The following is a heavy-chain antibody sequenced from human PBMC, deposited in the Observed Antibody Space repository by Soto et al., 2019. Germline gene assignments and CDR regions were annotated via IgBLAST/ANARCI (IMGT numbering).Heavy chain of an antibody. D-gene: IGHD2-2*01. CDR1: GFTLSNYA. Sequence: EVQLLESGGGLVQPGGSLRLSCAASGFTLSNYAMTWVRQAPGKGLEWVSTIGVSGYDTFYADSVKGRFTISRDTSKNTLYLQMNSLRVGDTALDYCARDRSAWTSSEPLYWGQGTLITVSS. V-gene: IGHV3-23*01. CDR2: IGVSGYDT. J-gene: IGHJ4*02. CDR3: ARDRSAWTSSEPLY.